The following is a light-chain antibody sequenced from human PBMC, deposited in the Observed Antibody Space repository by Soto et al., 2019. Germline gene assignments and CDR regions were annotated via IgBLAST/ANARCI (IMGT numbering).Light chain of an antibody. V-gene: IGKV3-20*01. J-gene: IGKJ5*01. CDR2: SAS. CDR1: QSFSTR. Sequence: PGERATLSCMASQSFSTRLAWYQHRSGQAPRLLISSASIRATGIPDRFSGSGSGTDFTLTISRLEPEDFALYYCQHYYGTSPIAFGQGTRLEIK. CDR3: QHYYGTSPIA.